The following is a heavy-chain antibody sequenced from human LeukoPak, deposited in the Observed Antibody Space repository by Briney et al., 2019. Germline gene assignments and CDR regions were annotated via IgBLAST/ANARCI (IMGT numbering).Heavy chain of an antibody. CDR1: GGSFSGYY. D-gene: IGHD3-22*01. J-gene: IGHJ4*02. V-gene: IGHV4-34*01. CDR2: INHSGST. Sequence: SETLSLTCAVYGGSFSGYYWSWIRQPPGKGLEWIGEINHSGSTNYNPSLKSRVTISVDTSKNQFSLKLSSVTAADTAVYYCARVGYASSGYYPTLFDYWGQGTLVTVSS. CDR3: ARVGYASSGYYPTLFDY.